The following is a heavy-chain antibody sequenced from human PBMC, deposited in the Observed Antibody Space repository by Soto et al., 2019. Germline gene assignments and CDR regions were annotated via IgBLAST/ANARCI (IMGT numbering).Heavy chain of an antibody. CDR2: ISGSGGST. D-gene: IGHD3-10*01. Sequence: EVQLLESGGGLVQPGGSLRLSCAASGFTFSSYAMSWVRQAPGKGLEWVSAISGSGGSTYYADSVKGRFTISRDNSKNTLYLQMNSLRAEDTAVYYCAKDKGGRRRYYYGSGRSTNWFDPWGQGTLVTVSS. V-gene: IGHV3-23*01. CDR1: GFTFSSYA. J-gene: IGHJ5*02. CDR3: AKDKGGRRRYYYGSGRSTNWFDP.